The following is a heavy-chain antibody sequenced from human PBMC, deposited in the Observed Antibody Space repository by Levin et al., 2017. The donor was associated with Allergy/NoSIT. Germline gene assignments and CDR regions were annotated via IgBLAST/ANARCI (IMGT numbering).Heavy chain of an antibody. CDR1: GFTFSSYA. CDR3: ARDPGYYGSGLKIYYYDGMDV. D-gene: IGHD3-10*01. V-gene: IGHV3-30-3*01. Sequence: PGGSLRLSCAASGFTFSSYAMHWVRQAPGKGLEWVAVISYDGSNKYYADSVKGRFTISRDNSKNTLYLQMNSLRAEDTAVYYCARDPGYYGSGLKIYYYDGMDVWGQGTTVTVSS. J-gene: IGHJ6*02. CDR2: ISYDGSNK.